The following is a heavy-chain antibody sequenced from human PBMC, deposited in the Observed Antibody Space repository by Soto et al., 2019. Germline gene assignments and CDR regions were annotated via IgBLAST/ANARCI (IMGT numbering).Heavy chain of an antibody. CDR2: ISAYNGNK. CDR1: GYTFTSYG. CDR3: AGGGPGRAAGTHYYYYYMDV. Sequence: QVQLVQSGAEVKKPGASVKVTCKASGYTFTSYGISWVRQAPGQGLEWMGWISAYNGNKNYAQKLQGRVTMTTDTSTSTAYMELRSLRSDDTAVYFCAGGGPGRAAGTHYYYYYMDVWGKGTTVTVSS. D-gene: IGHD6-13*01. V-gene: IGHV1-18*01. J-gene: IGHJ6*03.